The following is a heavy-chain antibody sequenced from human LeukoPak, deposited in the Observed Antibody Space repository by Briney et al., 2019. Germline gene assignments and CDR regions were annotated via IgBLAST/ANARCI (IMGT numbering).Heavy chain of an antibody. CDR1: GGTFSSYA. Sequence: SVKVSFKASGGTFSSYAISRVRQAPGQGLEWMGGIIPIFGTENYAQKFQGRVTITADESTSTAYMELSSLRSEDTAVYHCARYYPLIDSSGHHFDYWGQGTLVTVSS. V-gene: IGHV1-69*13. J-gene: IGHJ4*02. CDR2: IIPIFGTE. D-gene: IGHD3-22*01. CDR3: ARYYPLIDSSGHHFDY.